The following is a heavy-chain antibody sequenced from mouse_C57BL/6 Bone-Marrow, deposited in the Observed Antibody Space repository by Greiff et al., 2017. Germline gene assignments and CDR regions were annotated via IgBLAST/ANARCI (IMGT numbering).Heavy chain of an antibody. CDR2: INPNNGGT. V-gene: IGHV1-26*01. CDR1: GYTFTDYY. J-gene: IGHJ2*01. CDR3: ARWSWVQYYFYC. Sequence: EVQLQQSGPEPVQSGASAKISCKASGYTFTDYYMNWVKQIHGKSLARIGDINPNNGGTSYNQKFKGKVTLAVDKSSSAAYMELRSLTSEDSAVYYCARWSWVQYYFYCWGQGSTLAVAS.